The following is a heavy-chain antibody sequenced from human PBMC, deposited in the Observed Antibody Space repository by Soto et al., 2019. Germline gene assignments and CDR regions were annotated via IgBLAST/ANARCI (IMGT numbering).Heavy chain of an antibody. Sequence: QVQLVQSGAEVNKPGSSVKVSCKASGGTLNSYTINWVRQAPGHGPEWLGRIIPVLGVANYAQTFQGRVTITADKSTSTVYMDLTSLRSEDTAVYYCARSSVAAAGTLGNWGPGTLVTVSS. V-gene: IGHV1-69*02. CDR3: ARSSVAAAGTLGN. CDR2: IIPVLGVA. CDR1: GGTLNSYT. J-gene: IGHJ4*02. D-gene: IGHD6-13*01.